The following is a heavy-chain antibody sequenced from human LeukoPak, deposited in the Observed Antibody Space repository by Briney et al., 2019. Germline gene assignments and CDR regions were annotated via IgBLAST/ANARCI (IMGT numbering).Heavy chain of an antibody. CDR1: GFPFSSSW. Sequence: PGGSLRLSCAASGFPFSSSWIHWVRQAPGKGLVWVSRINKDGSGTDYAESVKGRFSISRDNAKNTLYLQMNSLRVEDTAIYYCVKVRGRARVGYFDNWGQRTLVTVSS. CDR2: INKDGSGT. D-gene: IGHD1-26*01. J-gene: IGHJ4*02. V-gene: IGHV3-74*01. CDR3: VKVRGRARVGYFDN.